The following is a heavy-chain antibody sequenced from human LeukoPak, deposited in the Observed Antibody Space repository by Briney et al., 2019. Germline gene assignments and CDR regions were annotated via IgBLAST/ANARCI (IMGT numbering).Heavy chain of an antibody. J-gene: IGHJ4*02. D-gene: IGHD6-19*01. V-gene: IGHV3-7*03. CDR3: ARGTISSGWYDY. CDR1: GFTFSSYW. CDR2: INHNGNVN. Sequence: GGSLRLSCAASGFTFSSYWMNWARQAPGKGLEWVASINHNGNVNYYVDSVKGRFTISRDNAKNSLYLQMSNLRAEDTAVYYCARGTISSGWYDYWGQGTLSPSPQ.